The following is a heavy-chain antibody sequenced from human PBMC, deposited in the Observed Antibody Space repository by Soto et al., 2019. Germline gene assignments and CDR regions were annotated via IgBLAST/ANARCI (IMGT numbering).Heavy chain of an antibody. Sequence: SVKVSCKASGGTFSSYTISWVRQAPGQGLEWMGRIIPILGIANYAQKFQGRVTITADKSTSTAYMELSSLRSEDTAVYYCARVLSGLVVVAATLHYGMDVWGQGTTVTVSS. CDR3: ARVLSGLVVVAATLHYGMDV. D-gene: IGHD2-15*01. CDR2: IIPILGIA. CDR1: GGTFSSYT. V-gene: IGHV1-69*02. J-gene: IGHJ6*02.